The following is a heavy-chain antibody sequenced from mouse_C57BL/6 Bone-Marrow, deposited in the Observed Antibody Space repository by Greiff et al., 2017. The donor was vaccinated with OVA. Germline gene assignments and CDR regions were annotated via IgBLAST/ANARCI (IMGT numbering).Heavy chain of an antibody. J-gene: IGHJ2*01. CDR3: ARRDYGSSPFDY. V-gene: IGHV1-82*01. Sequence: VMLVESGPELVKPGASVKISCKASGYAFSSSWMTWVKQRPGKGLEWIGRIYPGDGDTNYNGKFKGKATLTADKSSSTAYMQLSSLTSEDSAVYFCARRDYGSSPFDYWGQGTTLTVSS. D-gene: IGHD1-1*01. CDR2: IYPGDGDT. CDR1: GYAFSSSW.